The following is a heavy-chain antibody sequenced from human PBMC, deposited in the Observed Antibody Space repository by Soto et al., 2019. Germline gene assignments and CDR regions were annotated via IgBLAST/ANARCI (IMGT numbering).Heavy chain of an antibody. D-gene: IGHD3-22*01. J-gene: IGHJ4*02. V-gene: IGHV3-21*04. CDR3: ARGTHYYDSIGYSHFFDY. Sequence: GGSLRLSCRASGFTFSDFAMSWVRQAPGKGLEWVSSISSNGNYIYHADSMKGRFTISRDNAEKSLYLQMNSLRGEDTAVCYCARGTHYYDSIGYSHFFDYWGQGTLVTVSS. CDR2: ISSNGNYI. CDR1: GFTFSDFA.